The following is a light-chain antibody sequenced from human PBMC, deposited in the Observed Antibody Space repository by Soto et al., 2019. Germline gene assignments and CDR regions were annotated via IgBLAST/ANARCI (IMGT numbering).Light chain of an antibody. CDR3: CSFAGSYTYV. CDR2: DVS. J-gene: IGLJ1*01. CDR1: SSDVGRYDY. Sequence: QSALTQPRSVSGSPGQSVTISCTGTSSDVGRYDYVSWYQQHPGKAPKLIIYDVSERPSGVPDRFSGSKFGNTASLTISGLQAEDEADYSCCSFAGSYTYVFGNGTKLTV. V-gene: IGLV2-11*01.